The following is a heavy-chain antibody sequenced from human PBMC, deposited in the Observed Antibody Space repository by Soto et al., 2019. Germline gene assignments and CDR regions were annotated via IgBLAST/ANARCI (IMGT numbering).Heavy chain of an antibody. V-gene: IGHV3-23*01. D-gene: IGHD3-16*02. J-gene: IGHJ4*02. CDR3: ARGPSEYIWGSYLRYCDS. Sequence: EVQLLESGGGLVQPGGSLRLSCAASGFTFSSFAMNWVRQAPGKGLEWVSAISGSSGHTYYADSVKGRFIISRDNSKNTLYLQMDSLSADDTAVYYCARGPSEYIWGSYLRYCDSWGQGSLVTVSP. CDR2: ISGSSGHT. CDR1: GFTFSSFA.